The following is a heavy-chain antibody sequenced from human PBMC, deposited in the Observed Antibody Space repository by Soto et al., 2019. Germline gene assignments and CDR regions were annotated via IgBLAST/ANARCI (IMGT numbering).Heavy chain of an antibody. V-gene: IGHV3-7*01. CDR1: GFTFSSYW. CDR2: IKQDGSEK. D-gene: IGHD3-22*01. Sequence: GGSLRLSCAVSGFTFSSYWMSWVRQAAGKGLEWVANIKQDGSEKYYVDSVKGRFTISRDNAKNSLYLQMNSLRAEDTAVYYCAREGYYYDSSGWWWFDPWGQGTLVTVSS. CDR3: AREGYYYDSSGWWWFDP. J-gene: IGHJ5*02.